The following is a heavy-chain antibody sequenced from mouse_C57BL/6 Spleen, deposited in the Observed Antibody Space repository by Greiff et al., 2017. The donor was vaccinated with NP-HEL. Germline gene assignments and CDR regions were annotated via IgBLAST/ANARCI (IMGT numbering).Heavy chain of an antibody. Sequence: QVQLKQPGAELVKPGASVKLSCKASGYTFTSYWMHWVKQRPGQGLEWIGMIHPNSGSTNYNEKFKSKATLTVDKSSSTAYMQLSSLTSEDSAVYDCARAGTEAWFAYWGQGTLVTVSA. J-gene: IGHJ3*01. CDR2: IHPNSGST. CDR1: GYTFTSYW. CDR3: ARAGTEAWFAY. D-gene: IGHD3-3*01. V-gene: IGHV1-64*01.